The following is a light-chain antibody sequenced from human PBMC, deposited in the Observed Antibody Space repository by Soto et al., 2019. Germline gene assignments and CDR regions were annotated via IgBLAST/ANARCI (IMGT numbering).Light chain of an antibody. CDR3: QNYNSAPWT. Sequence: DIQMTQSPSSLSASVGDRVTITCRASQGISNYVAWYQQKAGKVPKLLIYAASTLHSGVPSRFSGSGSGTDFTLTISSLQPEDVATYYCQNYNSAPWTFGPGTKVDIK. V-gene: IGKV1-27*01. J-gene: IGKJ1*01. CDR2: AAS. CDR1: QGISNY.